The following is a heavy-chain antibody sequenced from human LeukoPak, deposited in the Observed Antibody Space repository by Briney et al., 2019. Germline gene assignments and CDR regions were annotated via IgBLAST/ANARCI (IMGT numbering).Heavy chain of an antibody. D-gene: IGHD6-13*01. CDR1: GFTFSSYA. CDR3: AKPLIAAAYFDY. V-gene: IGHV3-23*01. Sequence: GGSLRLSCAASGFTFSSYAMSWVRQAPGKGLEWVSSISGIGGTTYYADSVKGRFTISRDNSKNTLYLQMNSLRAEDTAVYYCAKPLIAAAYFDYWGQGTLVTVSS. CDR2: ISGIGGTT. J-gene: IGHJ4*02.